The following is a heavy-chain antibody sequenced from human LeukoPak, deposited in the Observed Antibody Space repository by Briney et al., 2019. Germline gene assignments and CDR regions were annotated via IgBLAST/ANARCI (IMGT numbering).Heavy chain of an antibody. CDR3: ARPGSPLGGITMIVSH. D-gene: IGHD3-22*01. V-gene: IGHV3-21*01. CDR1: GFTFSSYS. Sequence: PGGSLRLSCAASGFTFSSYSMNWVRQAPGKGLEWVSSISSSSSYIYYADSVKGRFTISRDNAKNSLYLQMNSLRAEDTAVYYCARPGSPLGGITMIVSHWGQGTLVTVSS. CDR2: ISSSSSYI. J-gene: IGHJ4*02.